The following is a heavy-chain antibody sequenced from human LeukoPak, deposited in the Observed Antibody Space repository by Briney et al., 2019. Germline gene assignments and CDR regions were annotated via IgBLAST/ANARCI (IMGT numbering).Heavy chain of an antibody. CDR1: GFTFSSYA. V-gene: IGHV3-23*01. D-gene: IGHD3-9*01. CDR2: ISGSGGST. Sequence: GGSLRLSCAASGFTFSSYAMSWVRQAPGKGLEWVSAISGSGGSTYYADSVKGRFTISRDNSKNTLYLQMNSLRAEDTALYYCAKETTNYDILTGYSPLDYWGQGTLVTVSS. CDR3: AKETTNYDILTGYSPLDY. J-gene: IGHJ4*02.